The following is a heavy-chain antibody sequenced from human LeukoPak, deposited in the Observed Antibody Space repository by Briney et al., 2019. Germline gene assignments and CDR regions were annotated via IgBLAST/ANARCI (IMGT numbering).Heavy chain of an antibody. CDR3: ARDGRPSYDTSGYYFPGDY. Sequence: ASVKVSCKASGYTFTSFYVHWVRQAPGQGLEWMAIINPSGGTARYARKFQGRVTVTRDTSTGTVYMELSGLRSEDTAVYYCARDGRPSYDTSGYYFPGDYWGQGTLVTVSS. CDR1: GYTFTSFY. V-gene: IGHV1-46*01. J-gene: IGHJ4*02. CDR2: INPSGGTA. D-gene: IGHD3-22*01.